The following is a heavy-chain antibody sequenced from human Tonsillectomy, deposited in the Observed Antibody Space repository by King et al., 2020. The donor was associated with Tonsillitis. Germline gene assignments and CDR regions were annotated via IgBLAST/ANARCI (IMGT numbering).Heavy chain of an antibody. J-gene: IGHJ3*02. CDR2: IYYSGST. D-gene: IGHD2-2*01. V-gene: IGHV4-39*01. Sequence: QLQESGPGLVKPSETLSLTCKVSGGSISSSIYFWDWIRQPPGKGLEWMGSIYYSGSTYYNPALKSRVTISVDTSTNQFSLTLSSVTAAATAVYYCARRATGIVVVPATRDAFDIWGQGTMVTVSS. CDR1: GGSISSSIYF. CDR3: ARRATGIVVVPATRDAFDI.